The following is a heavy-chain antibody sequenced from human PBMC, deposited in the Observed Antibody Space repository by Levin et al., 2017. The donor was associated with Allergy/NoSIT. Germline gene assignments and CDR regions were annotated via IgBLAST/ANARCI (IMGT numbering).Heavy chain of an antibody. CDR1: GFTFSSYA. J-gene: IGHJ4*02. CDR3: ASIDTFGGVIANDY. Sequence: GESLKISCAASGFTFSSYAMHWVRQAPGKGLEWVAVISYDGSNKYYADSVKGRFTISRDNSKNTLYLQMNSLRAEDTAVYYCASIDTFGGVIANDYWGQGTLVTVSS. D-gene: IGHD3-16*02. V-gene: IGHV3-30*04. CDR2: ISYDGSNK.